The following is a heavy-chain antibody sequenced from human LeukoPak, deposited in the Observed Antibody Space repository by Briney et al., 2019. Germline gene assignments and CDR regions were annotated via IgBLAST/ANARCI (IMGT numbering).Heavy chain of an antibody. CDR3: ARGRRVPAAMGNWFDP. J-gene: IGHJ5*02. Sequence: GGSLRLSCTASGFTFSSYWMSWVRQAPGEGLEGVANINQDASEKYYVDSVKGRFTISRDNAKNSLYLQMNSLRAEDTAVHYCARGRRVPAAMGNWFDPWGQGTLVTVSS. CDR2: INQDASEK. CDR1: GFTFSSYW. D-gene: IGHD2-2*01. V-gene: IGHV3-7*01.